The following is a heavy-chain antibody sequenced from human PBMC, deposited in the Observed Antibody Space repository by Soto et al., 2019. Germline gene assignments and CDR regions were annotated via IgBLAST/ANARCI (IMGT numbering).Heavy chain of an antibody. D-gene: IGHD2-15*01. CDR1: GYIFTRSG. CDR3: ARTPIVVVVAATPTDY. CDR2: ISPNNGRT. J-gene: IGHJ4*02. V-gene: IGHV1-18*03. Sequence: QVQVVQSGAEVKKPGASVKVSCKASGYIFTRSGISWVRQAPGQGLEWMGWISPNNGRTNYVQKFQGRVTMTTDTSTSTAYMELRSLRSDDMAVYYCARTPIVVVVAATPTDYWGQGTLVTVSS.